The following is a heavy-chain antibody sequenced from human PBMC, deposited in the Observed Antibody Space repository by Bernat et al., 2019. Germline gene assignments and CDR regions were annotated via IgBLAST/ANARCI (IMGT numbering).Heavy chain of an antibody. J-gene: IGHJ6*02. CDR3: AKERHDSSGYYVGMDV. D-gene: IGHD3-22*01. CDR1: GFTFSNYG. V-gene: IGHV3-30*18. Sequence: QVQLVESGGGVVQPGRSLRLSCAASGFTFSNYGMHWVRQAPGKGLEWVAVISYDGSKKYYADSVKGRFTISRDNSKNTLYLQMNSLRAEDTAVYYCAKERHDSSGYYVGMDVWGQGTTVTVSS. CDR2: ISYDGSKK.